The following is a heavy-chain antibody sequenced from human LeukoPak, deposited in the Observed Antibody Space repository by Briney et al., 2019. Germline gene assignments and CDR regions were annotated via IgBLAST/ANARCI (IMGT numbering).Heavy chain of an antibody. CDR3: ACSSTSCCDAFDI. V-gene: IGHV4-59*03. CDR2: VFYNGST. CDR1: GGSISNYF. Sequence: PSETLSLTCTVAGGSISNYFWSWIRQPPGKGLEWVGHVFYNGSTNYNPSLKSRVTISRDTSSIRFSLRLSSVTAADTAVYYCACSSTSCCDAFDIWGQGTMVTVSS. J-gene: IGHJ3*02. D-gene: IGHD2-2*01.